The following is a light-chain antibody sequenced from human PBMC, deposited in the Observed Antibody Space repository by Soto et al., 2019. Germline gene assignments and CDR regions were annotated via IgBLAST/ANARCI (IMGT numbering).Light chain of an antibody. J-gene: IGKJ4*01. Sequence: EIVLTQSPGTLSLSPGERATLSCRASQSVSSNYLAWYQQKPGQAPRLLIYGASSRATSISDRFSGRGSGTDFTLTISRLEPEDFALYYCQQYGSSPPLTFGGGTKVEIK. CDR3: QQYGSSPPLT. CDR1: QSVSSNY. CDR2: GAS. V-gene: IGKV3-20*01.